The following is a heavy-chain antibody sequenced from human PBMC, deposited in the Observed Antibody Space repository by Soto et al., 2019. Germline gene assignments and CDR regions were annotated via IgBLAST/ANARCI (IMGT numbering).Heavy chain of an antibody. CDR1: GLTFRNAW. CDR3: TTDRSSGETPGAY. Sequence: EVQLVESGGGLVKPGGSLRISCAVSGLTFRNAWMSWVRQSPGKGLEWVGHIKSKSDGGTADYGAPVKGRLTISRDDSRSTLYLQMNSLKTEDTAVYYCTTDRSSGETPGAYWGQGTLVIVSS. CDR2: IKSKSDGGTA. V-gene: IGHV3-15*01. D-gene: IGHD3-10*01. J-gene: IGHJ4*02.